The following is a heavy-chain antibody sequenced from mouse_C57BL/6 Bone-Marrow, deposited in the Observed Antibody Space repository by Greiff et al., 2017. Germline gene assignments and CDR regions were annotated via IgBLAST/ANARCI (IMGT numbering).Heavy chain of an antibody. CDR2: IDPENGDT. CDR3: TTWNYGSSYGAY. CDR1: GFNIKDDY. J-gene: IGHJ3*01. V-gene: IGHV14-4*01. D-gene: IGHD1-1*01. Sequence: EVQLQQSGAELVRPGASVKLSCTASGFNIKDDYMHWVKQRPEQGLEWIGWIDPENGDTEYASKFQGKATITADTSSNTAYLQLSSLTSEDTAVYYCTTWNYGSSYGAYWGQGTLVTVSA.